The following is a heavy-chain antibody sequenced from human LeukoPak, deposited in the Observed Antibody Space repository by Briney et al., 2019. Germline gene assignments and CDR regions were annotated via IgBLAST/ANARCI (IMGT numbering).Heavy chain of an antibody. D-gene: IGHD3-16*01. CDR3: ARGPALHKNWVGGRWFDP. CDR2: MNPKTGNT. V-gene: IGHV1-8*01. J-gene: IGHJ5*02. CDR1: GYTFTNYD. Sequence: ASVKVSCKASGYTFTNYDINWVRQATGQGLEWMGWMNPKTGNTGYAQNFQGRVTMTRDTSESTAYMELSSLRSEDTAMYYCARGPALHKNWVGGRWFDPWGQGTLVTVSS.